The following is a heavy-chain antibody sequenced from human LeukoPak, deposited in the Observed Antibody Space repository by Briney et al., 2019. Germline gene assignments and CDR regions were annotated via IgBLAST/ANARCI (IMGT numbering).Heavy chain of an antibody. CDR2: IYPGESDT. V-gene: IGHV5-51*01. J-gene: IGHJ3*02. CDR3: ARKSGRAFDI. D-gene: IGHD2-15*01. CDR1: GXSFTSYW. Sequence: GESLKISYKGSGXSFTSYWIGWVRQMPGKGLEWMGIIYPGESDTRYSQSFQGQVTISADKSISTAYLQWSSLKASDTAMYYCARKSGRAFDIWGQGTMVTVSS.